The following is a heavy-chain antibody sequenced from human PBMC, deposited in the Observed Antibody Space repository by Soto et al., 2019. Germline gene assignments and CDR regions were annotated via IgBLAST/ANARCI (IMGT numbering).Heavy chain of an antibody. CDR2: ISAYNGNT. Sequence: QVQLVQSGAEVKKPGASVKVSCKASGYTFTSYGISWVRQAPGQGLEWMGWISAYNGNTNYAQKLQARVTMTTDTSTSQAYMELRSLRADETAVYYCARGGSAYCGGDCYSAFDLWGQGTMVTVSS. CDR1: GYTFTSYG. V-gene: IGHV1-18*01. J-gene: IGHJ3*01. CDR3: ARGGSAYCGGDCYSAFDL. D-gene: IGHD2-21*01.